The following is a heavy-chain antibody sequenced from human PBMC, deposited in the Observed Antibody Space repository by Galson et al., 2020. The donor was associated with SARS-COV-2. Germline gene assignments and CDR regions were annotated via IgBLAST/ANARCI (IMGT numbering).Heavy chain of an antibody. CDR2: IVVGSGNT. CDR3: ARQGTYFDWLLSSGYMDV. V-gene: IGHV1-58*02. Sequence: SVKVSCKASGFTFTSSAMQWVRQARGQRLEWIGWIVVGSGNTNYAQKFQERVTITRDMSTSTAYMELSSLRSEDTAVYYCARQGTYFDWLLSSGYMDVWGKGTTVTVSS. D-gene: IGHD3-9*01. J-gene: IGHJ6*03. CDR1: GFTFTSSA.